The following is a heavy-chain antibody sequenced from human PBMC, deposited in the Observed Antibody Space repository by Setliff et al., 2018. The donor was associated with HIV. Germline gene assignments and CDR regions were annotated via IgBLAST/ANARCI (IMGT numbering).Heavy chain of an antibody. D-gene: IGHD5-18*01. V-gene: IGHV1-2*06. Sequence: ASVKVSCKASGYTFTGYYMHWVRQAPGQGLEWTGRINPNSGGTNYAQKFQGRVTMTRDTSISTAYMELSRLRSDDTAVYYCARSGYSYGHDAFDIWGQGTMVTVSS. CDR1: GYTFTGYY. J-gene: IGHJ3*02. CDR2: INPNSGGT. CDR3: ARSGYSYGHDAFDI.